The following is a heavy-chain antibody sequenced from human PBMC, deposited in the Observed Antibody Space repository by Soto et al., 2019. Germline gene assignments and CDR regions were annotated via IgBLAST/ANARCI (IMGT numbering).Heavy chain of an antibody. CDR3: ARDPGGIWYRPVRY. Sequence: EVQLVESGGGLVKPGGSLRLSCAASGFTFSSYSMNWVRQAPGKGLEWVSSISSSSSYIYYADSVKGRFTISRDKAKNSLYLQMNSMRAEDTAVYYCARDPGGIWYRPVRYWGQGTLVTVSS. J-gene: IGHJ4*02. CDR2: ISSSSSYI. D-gene: IGHD6-13*01. V-gene: IGHV3-21*01. CDR1: GFTFSSYS.